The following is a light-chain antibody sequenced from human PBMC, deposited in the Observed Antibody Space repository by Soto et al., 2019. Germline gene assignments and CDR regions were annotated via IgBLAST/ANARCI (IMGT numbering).Light chain of an antibody. Sequence: EIVLTQSPGTLSLSPGERATLSCRASQSVSSSYLAWYQQKPGQAPRLFIYNASSRATGIPDRFSGGGSGTDFTLTISRLEPEDFAVYYCQHYLSSPSSLTFGGGTKVEIK. V-gene: IGKV3-20*01. CDR2: NAS. CDR3: QHYLSSPSSLT. J-gene: IGKJ4*01. CDR1: QSVSSSY.